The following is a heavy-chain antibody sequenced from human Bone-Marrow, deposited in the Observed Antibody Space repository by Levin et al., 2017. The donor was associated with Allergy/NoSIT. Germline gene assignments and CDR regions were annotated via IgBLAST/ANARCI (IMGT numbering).Heavy chain of an antibody. CDR2: ISYEGTRK. CDR1: GFTFSTYG. J-gene: IGHJ4*02. D-gene: IGHD3-22*01. V-gene: IGHV3-30*02. Sequence: PGGSLRLSCAASGFTFSTYGMQWVRQAPGKGLEWVSFISYEGTRKHYVDSVKGRFAISRDTSKNTLYLQMNNLKPDDTAVYYCAKLMYSYDSSGFSMDYWGQGTLVTVSS. CDR3: AKLMYSYDSSGFSMDY.